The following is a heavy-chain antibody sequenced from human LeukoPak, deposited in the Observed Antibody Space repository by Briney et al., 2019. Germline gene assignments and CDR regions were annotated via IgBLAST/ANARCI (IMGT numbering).Heavy chain of an antibody. CDR2: INGDGSGT. Sequence: GGSLRLSCAASGFTFSNYWMHWVRQAPGKGLVWVSRINGDGSGTIYADSVKGRFTISRDNAKNTLYLEMNSLRADDTAVYYCARGTVPWEWGQGTLVTVSA. V-gene: IGHV3-74*01. D-gene: IGHD1-26*01. CDR1: GFTFSNYW. CDR3: ARGTVPWE. J-gene: IGHJ4*02.